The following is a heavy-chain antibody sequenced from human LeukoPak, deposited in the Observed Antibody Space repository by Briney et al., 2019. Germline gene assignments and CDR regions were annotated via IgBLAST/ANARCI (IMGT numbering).Heavy chain of an antibody. CDR2: ILPIFGTT. J-gene: IGHJ6*03. V-gene: IGHV1-69*05. Sequence: SVKVPCKASGGTFKNYAISWVRQAPGQGLEWMGGILPIFGTTNYAQKFQARVTITRNTSISTAYMELSSLRSEDTAVYYCARDATIWFGELLPGDYYMDVWGKGTTVTISS. CDR3: ARDATIWFGELLPGDYYMDV. CDR1: GGTFKNYA. D-gene: IGHD3-10*01.